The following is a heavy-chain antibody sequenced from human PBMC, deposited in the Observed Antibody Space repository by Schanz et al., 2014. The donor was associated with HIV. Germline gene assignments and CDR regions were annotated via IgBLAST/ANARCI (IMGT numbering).Heavy chain of an antibody. CDR1: GFNFNDFA. V-gene: IGHV3-9*01. CDR3: VKDFTASKGGFDY. Sequence: EVEVVESGGGVAQPGGSLRLSCAASGFNFNDFAMHWVRQSPGKGLEWVSGITWNNRVTGYADSVKGRFTISRDPAKNTLFLHMNNLRGDDTALYYCVKDFTASKGGFDYWGQGTLVIVSS. J-gene: IGHJ4*02. CDR2: ITWNNRVT. D-gene: IGHD1-26*01.